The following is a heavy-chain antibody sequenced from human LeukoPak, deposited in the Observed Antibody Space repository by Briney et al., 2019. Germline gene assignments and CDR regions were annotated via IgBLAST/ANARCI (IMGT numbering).Heavy chain of an antibody. CDR3: ARGLAVAWDGRWFDP. Sequence: GGSLRLSRAASGFTFSSYEMNWVRQAPGKGLEWVSYISSSGSTIYYADSVKGRFTISGDNAKNSLYLQMNSLRAEDTAVYYCARGLAVAWDGRWFDPWGQGTLVTVSS. CDR2: ISSSGSTI. V-gene: IGHV3-48*03. J-gene: IGHJ5*02. D-gene: IGHD6-19*01. CDR1: GFTFSSYE.